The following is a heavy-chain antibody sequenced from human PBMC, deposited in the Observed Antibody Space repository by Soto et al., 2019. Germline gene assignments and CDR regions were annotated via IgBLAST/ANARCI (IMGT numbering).Heavy chain of an antibody. V-gene: IGHV1-69*13. Sequence: SVKVSCKASGGTFSSYAISWVRQAPGQGLEWMGGIIPIFGTANYAQKFQGRVTITADESTSTAYMELSSLRSEDTAVYYCARGSNMITFGGVIGLAFDIWGQGTMVTVS. CDR1: GGTFSSYA. CDR3: ARGSNMITFGGVIGLAFDI. J-gene: IGHJ3*02. CDR2: IIPIFGTA. D-gene: IGHD3-16*02.